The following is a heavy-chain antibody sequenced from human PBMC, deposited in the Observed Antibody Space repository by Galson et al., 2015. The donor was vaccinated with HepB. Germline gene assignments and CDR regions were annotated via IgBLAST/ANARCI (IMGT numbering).Heavy chain of an antibody. V-gene: IGHV4-39*01. Sequence: TLSLTCPVSGGSIGSSSYYWGWIRQPPGKGLEWIGSIYYSGSTYYNPSLKSRVTISVDTSKNQFSLKLSSVTAADTAVYYCARLSDGSFGDGYWGQGTLVTVSS. CDR1: GGSIGSSSYY. CDR3: ARLSDGSFGDGY. D-gene: IGHD3-3*01. J-gene: IGHJ4*02. CDR2: IYYSGST.